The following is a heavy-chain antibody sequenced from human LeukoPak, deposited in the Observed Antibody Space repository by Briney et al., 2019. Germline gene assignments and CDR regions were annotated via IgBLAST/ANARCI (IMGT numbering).Heavy chain of an antibody. D-gene: IGHD3-10*01. Sequence: GGSLRLSCAASGFTFSSYAIHWVRQAPGKGLEWVALIWHDGSNKYYSDSVKGRFTIYRDNYKNTLFVQMNSLRAEDTSVYYCATEVFGSGSCPDYWGQGTLVTVSS. J-gene: IGHJ4*02. CDR3: ATEVFGSGSCPDY. CDR1: GFTFSSYA. V-gene: IGHV3-33*01. CDR2: IWHDGSNK.